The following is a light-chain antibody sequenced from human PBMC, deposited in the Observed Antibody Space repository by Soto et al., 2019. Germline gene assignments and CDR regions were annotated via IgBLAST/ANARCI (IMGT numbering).Light chain of an antibody. J-gene: IGKJ1*01. CDR2: EAS. CDR1: QSFLYSSNNKNY. V-gene: IGKV4-1*01. Sequence: DIVMTQSPDSLAVSLGERATINCKSSQSFLYSSNNKNYLAWFQQKPGQPPRLVIYEASNRATGIPDRFSGSGSGTDFTLTVSSLQPEDFATYYCLQDHDDSWTFGQGTKVDIK. CDR3: LQDHDDSWT.